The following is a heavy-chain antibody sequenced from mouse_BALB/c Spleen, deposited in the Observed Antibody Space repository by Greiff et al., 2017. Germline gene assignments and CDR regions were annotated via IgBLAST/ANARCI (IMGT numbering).Heavy chain of an antibody. D-gene: IGHD1-1*01. CDR2: INPSSGYT. J-gene: IGHJ3*01. CDR1: GYTFTSYT. CDR3: ASGKLSAFAY. Sequence: QVQLKESGAELARPGASVKMSCKASGYTFTSYTMHWVKQRPGQGLEWIGYINPSSGYTNYNQKFKDKATLTADKSSSTAYMQLSSLTSEDSAVYYCASGKLSAFAYWGQGTLVTVSA. V-gene: IGHV1-4*01.